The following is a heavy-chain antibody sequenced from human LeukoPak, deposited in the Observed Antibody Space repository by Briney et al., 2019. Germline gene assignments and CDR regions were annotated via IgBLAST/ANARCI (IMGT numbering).Heavy chain of an antibody. Sequence: ASVKVSCKAPGYTFTSYAINWVRQAPGQGLEWMGWINTNTGNPTYAQGFTGRFVFSLDTSVSTAYLQISSLKAEDTAVYYCARESVAVAGNPFDYWGQGTLVTVSS. CDR1: GYTFTSYA. V-gene: IGHV7-4-1*02. J-gene: IGHJ4*02. CDR2: INTNTGNP. D-gene: IGHD6-19*01. CDR3: ARESVAVAGNPFDY.